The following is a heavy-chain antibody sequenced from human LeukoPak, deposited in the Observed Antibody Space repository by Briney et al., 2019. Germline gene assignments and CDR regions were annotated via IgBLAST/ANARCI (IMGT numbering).Heavy chain of an antibody. V-gene: IGHV4-34*01. CDR1: GGSISSYY. CDR3: ASMYYDFWSGYRFDY. D-gene: IGHD3-3*01. CDR2: INHSGST. Sequence: TSETLSLTCTVSGGSISSYYWSWIRQPPGKGLEWIGEINHSGSTNYNPSLKSRVTISVDTSKNQFSLKLSSVTAADTAVYYCASMYYDFWSGYRFDYWGPGTLVTVSS. J-gene: IGHJ4*02.